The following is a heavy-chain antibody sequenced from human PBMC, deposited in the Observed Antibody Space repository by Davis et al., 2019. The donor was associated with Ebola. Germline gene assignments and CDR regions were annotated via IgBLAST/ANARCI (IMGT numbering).Heavy chain of an antibody. D-gene: IGHD3-3*01. CDR1: GYTFTSYY. CDR2: INAGNGNT. J-gene: IGHJ6*02. CDR3: ARDSEALWSGYYYYYYYGMDV. V-gene: IGHV1-3*01. Sequence: AASVKVSCKASGYTFTSYYMHWVRQAPGQRLEWMGWINAGNGNTKYSQKFQGRVTITRDTSASTAYMELSSLRSEDTAVYYCARDSEALWSGYYYYYYYGMDVWGQGTTATVSS.